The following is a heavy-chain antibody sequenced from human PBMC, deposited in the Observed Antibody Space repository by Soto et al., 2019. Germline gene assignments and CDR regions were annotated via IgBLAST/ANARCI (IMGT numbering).Heavy chain of an antibody. V-gene: IGHV4-59*05. CDR2: IYYSGAS. D-gene: IGHD5-12*01. Sequence: SETLSLTCTVSGGSISSYYWSWIRQPPGKGLEWIGSIYYSGASHCNPSLKSRVTISLDTSKNQFSLRLSSVSAADTAVYYCAKYEVATMFDYWGQGTLVTVSS. J-gene: IGHJ4*02. CDR1: GGSISSYY. CDR3: AKYEVATMFDY.